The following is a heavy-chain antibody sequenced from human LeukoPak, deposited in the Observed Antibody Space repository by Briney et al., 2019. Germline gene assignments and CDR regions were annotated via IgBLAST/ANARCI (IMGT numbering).Heavy chain of an antibody. V-gene: IGHV4-31*03. Sequence: SQTLSLTCTVSGGSISSGGYYWSWIRQHPGKGLEWIGCIYYSGTTYYHPSLTSRVAISVDTSKNQFSLKLGSVTAADTAVYYCARSGTVTTWNYWGQGTLVTVSS. CDR2: IYYSGTT. D-gene: IGHD4-17*01. CDR1: GGSISSGGYY. CDR3: ARSGTVTTWNY. J-gene: IGHJ4*02.